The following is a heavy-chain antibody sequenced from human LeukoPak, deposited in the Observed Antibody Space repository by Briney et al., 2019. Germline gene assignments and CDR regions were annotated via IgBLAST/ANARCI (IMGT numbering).Heavy chain of an antibody. J-gene: IGHJ5*02. CDR1: GGSFSGYY. D-gene: IGHD6-19*01. CDR3: ARGLVAGNWFDP. CDR2: INHSGST. Sequence: SETLSLTCAVYGGSFSGYYWSWIRQPPGKGLEWIGEINHSGSTNYNPSLKSRVTISVDTSKNQFSLKLSSVTAADMAVYYCARGLVAGNWFDPWGQGTLVTVSS. V-gene: IGHV4-34*01.